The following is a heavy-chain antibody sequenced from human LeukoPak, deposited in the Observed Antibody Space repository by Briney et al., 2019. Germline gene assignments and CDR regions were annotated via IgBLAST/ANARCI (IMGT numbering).Heavy chain of an antibody. V-gene: IGHV1-69*05. CDR1: GGTFSSYA. D-gene: IGHD3-9*01. CDR3: ARARDILTGYDQYYFDY. J-gene: IGHJ4*02. CDR2: IIPIFGTA. Sequence: ASVKVSCKASGGTFSSYAISWVRQAPGQGLEWMGGIIPIFGTANYAQKFQGGVTITTDESTSTAYMELSSLRSEDTAVYYCARARDILTGYDQYYFDYWGQGTLVTVSS.